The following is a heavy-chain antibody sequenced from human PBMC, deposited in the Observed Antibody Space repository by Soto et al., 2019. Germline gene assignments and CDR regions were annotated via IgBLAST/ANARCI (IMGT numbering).Heavy chain of an antibody. Sequence: SETLSLTCTGSGVSIRSGGYYWSWIRQHPGKGLEWIGYIYYSGSPYYNPSLKSRVTISVDPSKNRFSLDLNSVTAADTAVYYCARQNPYSSGSYYFDFWGQGALVTVSS. CDR3: ARQNPYSSGSYYFDF. V-gene: IGHV4-31*03. CDR2: IYYSGSP. J-gene: IGHJ4*02. CDR1: GVSIRSGGYY. D-gene: IGHD6-19*01.